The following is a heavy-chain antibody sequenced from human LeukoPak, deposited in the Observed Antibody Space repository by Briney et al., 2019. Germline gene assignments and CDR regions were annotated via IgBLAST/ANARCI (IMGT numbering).Heavy chain of an antibody. Sequence: GGSLRLSCAGAGFTFSSYSMTWVRQPPGKGPEWVANIKQDESERYSVDSVKGRFTISRDNAKNSVYLHMNSLRAEDTALYYCARLSAYYYGSYFYYYMDVWGKGTTVTVSS. CDR1: GFTFSSYS. J-gene: IGHJ6*03. D-gene: IGHD3-10*01. CDR2: IKQDESER. CDR3: ARLSAYYYGSYFYYYMDV. V-gene: IGHV3-7*01.